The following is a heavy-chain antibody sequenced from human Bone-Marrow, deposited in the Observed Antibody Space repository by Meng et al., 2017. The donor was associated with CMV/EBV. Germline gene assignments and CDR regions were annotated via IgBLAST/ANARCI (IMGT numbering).Heavy chain of an antibody. J-gene: IGHJ4*02. CDR3: ARALYDFWSGYFL. V-gene: IGHV4-34*01. CDR1: GGSFSVYY. Sequence: CAVYGGSFSVYYWSWIRQPPGKGLEWIGEINHSGGTNYNASLKSRVTISVDTSKNQFSLKVSSVTTADTAVYYCARALYDFWSGYFLWGQGTLVTVSS. D-gene: IGHD3-3*01. CDR2: INHSGGT.